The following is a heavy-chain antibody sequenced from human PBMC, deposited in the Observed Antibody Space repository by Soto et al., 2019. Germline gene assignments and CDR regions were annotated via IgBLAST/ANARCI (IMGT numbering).Heavy chain of an antibody. D-gene: IGHD2-15*01. V-gene: IGHV3-7*03. J-gene: IGHJ4*02. Sequence: EVPLVDSGGGLVQPGGSLRLSCAASGFTFRNSWMNWVRQAPGKGLEWVANIKHDGSETYYVDSVKGRFSISRDNAKNSLYLQMNSLRAEDTAVYYCGAEPAKYFLAYWGQGTLVAVSS. CDR3: GAEPAKYFLAY. CDR2: IKHDGSET. CDR1: GFTFRNSW.